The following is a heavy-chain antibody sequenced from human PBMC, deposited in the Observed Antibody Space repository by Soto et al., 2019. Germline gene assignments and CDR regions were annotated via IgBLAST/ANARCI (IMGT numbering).Heavy chain of an antibody. CDR3: ARADGPLPVTLLGF. CDR1: GFTFNNYS. V-gene: IGHV3-23*01. D-gene: IGHD5-18*01. J-gene: IGHJ4*02. Sequence: EVRLLESGGGLVQPGGSLTLSCATSGFTFNNYSMSWVRQAPGKGLEWVSSINRGGGPYYADSVKGRFTISRGNSKNMLYLRMNSLRADDTAVYFCARADGPLPVTLLGFWGQGTLVTVSS. CDR2: INRGGGP.